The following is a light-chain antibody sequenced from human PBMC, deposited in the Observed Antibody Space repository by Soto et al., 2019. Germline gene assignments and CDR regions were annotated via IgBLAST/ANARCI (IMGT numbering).Light chain of an antibody. V-gene: IGLV1-44*01. CDR3: ATWADSLNTYV. CDR1: SSNIAGNA. CDR2: SDN. Sequence: QSVLTQPPSASGTPGQRVNISCSGSSSNIAGNAVNWFQQLPGTAPKLLIYSDNHRPSGVPDRFSGSKSGTSASLAISGLQSEDEADYYCATWADSLNTYVFGAGTKLTAL. J-gene: IGLJ1*01.